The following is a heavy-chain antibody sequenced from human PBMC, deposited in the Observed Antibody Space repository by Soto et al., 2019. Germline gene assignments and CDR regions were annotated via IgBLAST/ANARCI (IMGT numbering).Heavy chain of an antibody. J-gene: IGHJ6*02. V-gene: IGHV3-33*01. CDR3: ASGAAAGIDYYYGMDV. D-gene: IGHD6-13*01. CDR2: IWYDGSNK. Sequence: QVQLVESGGGVVQPGRSLRLSCAASGFTFSSYGMHWVRQAPGKGLEWVAVIWYDGSNKYYADSVKGRFTISRDNSKNTLYLQMNSLRAEDTAVYYCASGAAAGIDYYYGMDVWGQGTTVTVSS. CDR1: GFTFSSYG.